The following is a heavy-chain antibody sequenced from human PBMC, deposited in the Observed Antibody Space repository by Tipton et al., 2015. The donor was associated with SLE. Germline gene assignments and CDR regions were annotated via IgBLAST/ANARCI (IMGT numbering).Heavy chain of an antibody. CDR2: VSYSGVT. CDR1: DDSITTDY. J-gene: IGHJ4*02. D-gene: IGHD3-3*01. Sequence: TLSLTCTVSDDSITTDYWTWIRQPPGKGLEYIDCVSYSGVTNSNPSLQSRVTMSIDASKKQVSLRLSSVTAADTAVYYCASSPGVTLFRVVTYFDLWGQGILVTVSS. V-gene: IGHV4-59*13. CDR3: ASSPGVTLFRVVTYFDL.